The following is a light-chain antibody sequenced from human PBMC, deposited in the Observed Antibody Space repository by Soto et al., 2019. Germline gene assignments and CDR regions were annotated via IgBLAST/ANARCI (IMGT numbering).Light chain of an antibody. V-gene: IGKV3-20*01. CDR1: QTVSSN. J-gene: IGKJ1*01. CDR2: GAS. CDR3: QQYGSLSWT. Sequence: EIVMTQSPATLSVSPGERATLYCRASQTVSSNLAWYQQKPGQAPRIIIFGASGRATGIPDRFSGSGSGTDFTLTISRLEPEDFAVYYCQQYGSLSWTFGQGTKVDIK.